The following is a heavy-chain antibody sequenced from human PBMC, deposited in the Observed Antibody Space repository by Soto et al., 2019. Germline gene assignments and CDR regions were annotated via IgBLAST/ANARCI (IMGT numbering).Heavy chain of an antibody. CDR1: GDSFISKNYF. V-gene: IGHV4-31*03. J-gene: IGHJ4*02. D-gene: IGHD3-22*01. Sequence: TLALTCTVIGDSFISKNYFWSWIRQRPGKGLEWIGYIHYSGDSYDNPSLTSRITMSMDVSKNQFSLNLRSVTAADTAIYYCSRDVNDSSGSQGFDYWGQGTLVTVSS. CDR2: IHYSGDS. CDR3: SRDVNDSSGSQGFDY.